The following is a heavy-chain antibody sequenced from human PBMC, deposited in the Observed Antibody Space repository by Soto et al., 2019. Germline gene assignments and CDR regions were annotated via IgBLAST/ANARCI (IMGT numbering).Heavy chain of an antibody. V-gene: IGHV3-21*01. CDR3: ARETVVVTATNWYFDL. CDR1: GFTFSSYS. Sequence: EVQLVESGGGLVKPGGSLRLSCAASGFTFSSYSMNWVRQAPGKGLEWVSSISSSSSYIYYADSVKGRFTISRDNAKNSRYLQMNSLRAEDTAVYYCARETVVVTATNWYFDLWGRGTLVTVSS. D-gene: IGHD2-21*02. CDR2: ISSSSSYI. J-gene: IGHJ2*01.